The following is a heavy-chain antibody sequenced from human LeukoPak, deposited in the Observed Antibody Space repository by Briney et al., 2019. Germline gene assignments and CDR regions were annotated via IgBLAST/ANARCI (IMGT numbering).Heavy chain of an antibody. CDR2: IYYSGST. CDR1: GGSISSSSYY. Sequence: PSETLSLTCTVSGGSISSSSYYWGWSRQPPGKGLEWIGRIYYSGSTYYNPSLESRVTISVDTTKNQFSLKLSSVPAADTAVYYCARHKVGINYFDYWGQGTLVTVSS. D-gene: IGHD2-21*01. J-gene: IGHJ4*02. V-gene: IGHV4-39*01. CDR3: ARHKVGINYFDY.